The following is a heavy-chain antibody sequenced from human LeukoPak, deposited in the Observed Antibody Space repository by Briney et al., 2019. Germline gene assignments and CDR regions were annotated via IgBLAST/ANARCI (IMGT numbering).Heavy chain of an antibody. CDR3: ARDPKYYYDSSGYCLDY. CDR2: ISSSSYI. CDR1: GFTFSSYS. D-gene: IGHD3-22*01. V-gene: IGHV3-21*01. Sequence: PGGSLRLSCAASGFTFSSYSMNWVRQAPGKGLEWVSSISSSSYIYYADSVKGRFTISRDNAKNSLYLQMNSLRAEDTAVYYCARDPKYYYDSSGYCLDYWGQGTLVTVSS. J-gene: IGHJ4*02.